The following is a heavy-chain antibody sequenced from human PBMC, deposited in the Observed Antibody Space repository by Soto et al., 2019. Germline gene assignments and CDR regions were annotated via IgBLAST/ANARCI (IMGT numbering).Heavy chain of an antibody. CDR3: ARDGGRSSWTQHYYYGMDV. Sequence: SETLSLTCTVSGGSISSGGYYWSWIRQHPGKGLEWIGYIYYSGSTYYNPSLKSRVTISVDTSKNQFSLKLSSVTAADTAVYYCARDGGRSSWTQHYYYGMDVWGQVTKVTFSS. V-gene: IGHV4-31*03. CDR2: IYYSGST. J-gene: IGHJ6*02. D-gene: IGHD6-13*01. CDR1: GGSISSGGYY.